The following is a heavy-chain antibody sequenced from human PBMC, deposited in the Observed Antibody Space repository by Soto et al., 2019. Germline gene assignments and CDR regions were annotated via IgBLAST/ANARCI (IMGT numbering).Heavy chain of an antibody. CDR3: ARALVGATVSYYYYGMDV. D-gene: IGHD1-26*01. J-gene: IGHJ6*02. V-gene: IGHV3-23*01. CDR2: ISGSGGST. CDR1: GFTFSSYA. Sequence: PGGSLRLSCAASGFTFSSYAMSWVRQAPGKGLEWVSAISGSGGSTYYADSVKGRFTISRDNSKNTLYLQMNSLRAEDTAVYYCARALVGATVSYYYYGMDVWGQGTTVTVSS.